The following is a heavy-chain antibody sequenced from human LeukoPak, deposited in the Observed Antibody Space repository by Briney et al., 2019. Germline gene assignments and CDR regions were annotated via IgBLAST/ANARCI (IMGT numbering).Heavy chain of an antibody. D-gene: IGHD2-15*01. CDR2: IKSKIDGGTI. Sequence: GGSLRLSCVASGFTFSDAWMSWVRQAPGKGLEWVGRIKSKIDGGTIDYAAPVKGRFTISRDDSRNTLYLQMNSLKTEDTAGYYCTTRRQDGWWGQGTLVTVSS. J-gene: IGHJ4*02. CDR1: GFTFSDAW. CDR3: TTRRQDGW. V-gene: IGHV3-15*01.